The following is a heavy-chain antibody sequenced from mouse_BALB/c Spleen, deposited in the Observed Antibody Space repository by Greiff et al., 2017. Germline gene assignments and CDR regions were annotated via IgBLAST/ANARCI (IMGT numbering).Heavy chain of an antibody. D-gene: IGHD1-1*01. Sequence: VQLQQSGAELARPGASVKLSCKASGYTFTSYWMQWVKQRPGQGLEWIGAIYPGDGDTRYTQKFKGKATLTADKSSSTAYMQLSSLASEDSAVYYCARSRYYGSSYDYYAMDYWGQGTSVTVSS. CDR3: ARSRYYGSSYDYYAMDY. CDR2: IYPGDGDT. J-gene: IGHJ4*01. V-gene: IGHV1-87*01. CDR1: GYTFTSYW.